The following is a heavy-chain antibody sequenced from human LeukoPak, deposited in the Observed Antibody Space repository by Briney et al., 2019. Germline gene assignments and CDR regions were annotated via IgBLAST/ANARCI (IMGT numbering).Heavy chain of an antibody. V-gene: IGHV4-59*01. CDR3: ARERYCSGGSCSRRYFDY. CDR2: IYYSGST. CDR1: GGSISSYY. J-gene: IGHJ4*02. D-gene: IGHD2-15*01. Sequence: SETLSLTCTVSGGSISSYYWSWIRQPPGKGLEWIGYIYYSGSTNYNPSLKSRVTISVDTSKNQFSLKLSSVTAADTAVYYCARERYCSGGSCSRRYFDYWGQGTLVTVSS.